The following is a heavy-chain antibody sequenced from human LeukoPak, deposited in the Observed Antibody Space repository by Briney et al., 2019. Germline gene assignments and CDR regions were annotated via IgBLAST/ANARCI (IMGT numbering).Heavy chain of an antibody. CDR3: ARGGPVGNYDSSGYYLH. Sequence: ASVKVSCKASGYIFTSYYIHWVRRAPGQGLEWMGIIDPSGGSTTYAQKFQGSVTMTRDASTNTVYMELSSLRSDDTAVYYCARGGPVGNYDSSGYYLHWGQGTLVTVSS. J-gene: IGHJ4*02. D-gene: IGHD3-22*01. CDR1: GYIFTSYY. V-gene: IGHV1-46*01. CDR2: IDPSGGST.